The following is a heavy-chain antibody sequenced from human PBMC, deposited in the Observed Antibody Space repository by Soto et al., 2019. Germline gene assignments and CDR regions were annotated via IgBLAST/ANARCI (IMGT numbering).Heavy chain of an antibody. V-gene: IGHV1-18*01. Sequence: QAQLVQSGAEVKEPGASVKVSCKASGYTFTGYGITWVRQAPGQGLEWMGWASPLSATTNYAPKFQGRVTMTTDTSTNMAYMEPRSLRSDDTAVYYCARGGTAEADFWGQGTLVTVSS. J-gene: IGHJ4*02. CDR2: ASPLSATT. CDR3: ARGGTAEADF. D-gene: IGHD2-21*02. CDR1: GYTFTGYG.